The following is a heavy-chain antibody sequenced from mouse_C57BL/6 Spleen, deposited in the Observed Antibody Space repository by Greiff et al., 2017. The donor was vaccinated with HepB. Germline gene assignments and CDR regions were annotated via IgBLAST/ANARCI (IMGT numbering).Heavy chain of an antibody. CDR3: ASQIYYDFDVAWFAY. D-gene: IGHD2-4*01. CDR1: GFTFTDYY. J-gene: IGHJ3*01. V-gene: IGHV7-3*01. Sequence: EVKLMESGGGLVQPGGSLSLSCAASGFTFTDYYMSWVRQPPGKALEWLGFIRNKANGYTTEYSASVKGRFTISRDNSQSILYLQMNALRAEDSAPYYCASQIYYDFDVAWFAYWVQGTLVTVSA. CDR2: IRNKANGYTT.